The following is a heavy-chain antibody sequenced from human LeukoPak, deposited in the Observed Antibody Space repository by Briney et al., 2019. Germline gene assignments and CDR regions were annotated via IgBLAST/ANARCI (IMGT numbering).Heavy chain of an antibody. CDR2: IRYDGSNK. D-gene: IGHD2-21*01. J-gene: IGHJ5*02. V-gene: IGHV3-30*02. Sequence: GGSLRLSCAASGFTFSSYGMHWVRQAPGKGLEWVTFIRYDGSNKYYADSVKGRFTISRDNTKNTVYLQMHSLRVGDTAVYYCAKDYCGGDCRYNWFDPWGQGTLVTVSS. CDR1: GFTFSSYG. CDR3: AKDYCGGDCRYNWFDP.